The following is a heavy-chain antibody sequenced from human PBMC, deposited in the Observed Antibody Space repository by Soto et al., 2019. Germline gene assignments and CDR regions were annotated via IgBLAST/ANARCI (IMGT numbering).Heavy chain of an antibody. CDR1: GFTFSTYS. V-gene: IGHV3-48*02. Sequence: GGSLRLSCAASGFTFSTYSMNWVRQAPGKGLEWVSYISSSGTTIYYADSVKGRFTISRDNAKNSLSLQMNSLRDEDTGVYYCARGPKYAEITGTNKGPSDYWGQGTLVTVSS. J-gene: IGHJ4*02. CDR2: ISSSGTTI. CDR3: ARGPKYAEITGTNKGPSDY. D-gene: IGHD1-20*01.